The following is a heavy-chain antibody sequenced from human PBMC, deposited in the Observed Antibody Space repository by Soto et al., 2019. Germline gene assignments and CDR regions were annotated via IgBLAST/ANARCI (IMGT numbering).Heavy chain of an antibody. D-gene: IGHD6-19*01. J-gene: IGHJ3*02. Sequence: ASVKVSCKASGYTFTSYDINWVRQATGQGLEWMGWMNPNSGNTGYAQKFQGRVTMTRDTSISTAYMELSSLRSEDTAVYDCARGYSSGWYGTFDIWGQGSMVTVSS. CDR1: GYTFTSYD. CDR2: MNPNSGNT. V-gene: IGHV1-8*01. CDR3: ARGYSSGWYGTFDI.